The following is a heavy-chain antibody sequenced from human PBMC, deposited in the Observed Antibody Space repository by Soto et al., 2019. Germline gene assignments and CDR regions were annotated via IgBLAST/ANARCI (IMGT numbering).Heavy chain of an antibody. D-gene: IGHD2-15*01. CDR3: ARHYAVVLYHFDY. CDR2: INHSGST. Sequence: SETLSLTCAVYGGSFSGYYWTWIRQPPGTGLEWIGEINHSGSTYYNPSLKSRVTTSVDTSKNQFSLKLSSVTAADTAVYYCARHYAVVLYHFDYWGLGTLVTVS. J-gene: IGHJ4*02. CDR1: GGSFSGYY. V-gene: IGHV4-34*01.